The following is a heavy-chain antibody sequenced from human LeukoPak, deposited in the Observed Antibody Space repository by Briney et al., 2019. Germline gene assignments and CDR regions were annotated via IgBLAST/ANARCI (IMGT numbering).Heavy chain of an antibody. V-gene: IGHV3-30*04. J-gene: IGHJ4*02. D-gene: IGHD3-9*01. Sequence: GRSLRLSCAASGFTFSSYAMHWVRKAPGKGLEWVAVISYDGSNKYYADSVKGRFTISRDNSKNTLYLQMNSLRAEDTAVYYCVRGIRYFDWLPRVLDYWGQGTLVTVSS. CDR2: ISYDGSNK. CDR1: GFTFSSYA. CDR3: VRGIRYFDWLPRVLDY.